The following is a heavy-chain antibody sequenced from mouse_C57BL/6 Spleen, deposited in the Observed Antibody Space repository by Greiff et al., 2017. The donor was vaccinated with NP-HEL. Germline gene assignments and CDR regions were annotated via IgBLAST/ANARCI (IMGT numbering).Heavy chain of an antibody. CDR1: GFTFSDYY. CDR2: INYDGSST. V-gene: IGHV5-16*01. J-gene: IGHJ3*01. Sequence: EVKLVESEGGLVQPGRSMKLSCTASGFTFSDYYMAWVRQVPEKGLEWVANINYDGSSTYYLDSLKSRFIISRDNAKNILYLQMSSLKSEDTATYYCARGGLYDYEGFAYWGQGTLVTVSA. CDR3: ARGGLYDYEGFAY. D-gene: IGHD2-4*01.